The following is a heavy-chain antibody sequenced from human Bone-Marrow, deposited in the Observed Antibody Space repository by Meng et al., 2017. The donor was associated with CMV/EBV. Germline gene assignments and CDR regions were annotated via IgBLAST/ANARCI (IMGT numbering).Heavy chain of an antibody. Sequence: GESLKISCAASGFTFSSYAMHWVRQAPGKGLEWVANIKEDGGEKYYVDSVKGRFTISRDNTKNSLYLEMKSLRAEDTAVYYCVRVVQIILAARHGWFDPWGLGTLVTVSS. J-gene: IGHJ5*02. CDR1: GFTFSSYA. D-gene: IGHD6-6*01. CDR2: IKEDGGEK. CDR3: VRVVQIILAARHGWFDP. V-gene: IGHV3-7*01.